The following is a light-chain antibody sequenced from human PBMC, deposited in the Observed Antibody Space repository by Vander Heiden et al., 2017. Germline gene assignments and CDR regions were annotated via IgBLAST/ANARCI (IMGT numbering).Light chain of an antibody. CDR2: DDS. V-gene: IGLV3-21*02. Sequence: SYVLTQPPSVSVAPGQTARITCGGDQIGSRGVHWYQQKPGQAPVLVVCDDSDRPSGIPERLSGSNSGNTATLTVSRVEAGDEADYYCQVWDITGDHWVFGGGTKLTVL. CDR1: QIGSRG. J-gene: IGLJ3*02. CDR3: QVWDITGDHWV.